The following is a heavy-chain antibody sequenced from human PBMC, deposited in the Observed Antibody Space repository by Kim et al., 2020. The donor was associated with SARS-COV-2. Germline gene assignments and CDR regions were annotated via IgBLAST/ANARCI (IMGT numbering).Heavy chain of an antibody. D-gene: IGHD5-12*01. J-gene: IGHJ4*02. CDR2: IIPILGIA. CDR3: ARDEGYSGYVYDYHDY. Sequence: SVKVSCKASGGTFSSYAISWVRQAPGQGLEWMGRIIPILGIANYAQKFQGRVTITADKSTSTAYMELSSLRSEDTAVYYCARDEGYSGYVYDYHDYWGQGTLVTVSS. CDR1: GGTFSSYA. V-gene: IGHV1-69*04.